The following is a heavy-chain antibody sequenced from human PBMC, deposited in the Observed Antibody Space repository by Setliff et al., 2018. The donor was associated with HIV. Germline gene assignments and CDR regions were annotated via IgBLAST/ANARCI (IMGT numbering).Heavy chain of an antibody. V-gene: IGHV1-2*02. CDR1: GYTFTGYS. J-gene: IGHJ6*03. CDR3: ARTIPLAGSDMDL. CDR2: IKPNSGVT. D-gene: IGHD6-19*01. Sequence: VASVKVSCKASGYTFTGYSIHWVRQAPGQGLEWMGWIKPNSGVTNFAQKFQGRVTMTRDTSTSTVYMELSSLRSDDTAVYYCARTIPLAGSDMDLWGKGTTVTVSS.